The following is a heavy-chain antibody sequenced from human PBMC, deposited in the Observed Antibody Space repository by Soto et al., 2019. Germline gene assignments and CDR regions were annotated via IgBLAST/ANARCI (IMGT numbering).Heavy chain of an antibody. CDR3: ARGLATLPVFALDI. CDR1: GFSLSTSGVG. V-gene: IGHV2-5*01. Sequence: SGPTLVNPTQTLTLTCSFSGFSLSTSGVGVGWIRQSPGKALEWLALIYWSGDEHYRPSLKSRLTIIKDTSKNHVVLIMTGMDPVDTATYYCARGLATLPVFALDIWGQGTMVTVSS. D-gene: IGHD6-6*01. J-gene: IGHJ3*02. CDR2: IYWSGDE.